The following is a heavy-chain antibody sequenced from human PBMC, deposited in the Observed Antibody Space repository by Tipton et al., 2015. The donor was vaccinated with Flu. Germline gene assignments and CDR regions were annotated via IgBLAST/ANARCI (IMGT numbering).Heavy chain of an antibody. D-gene: IGHD4-11*01. CDR3: ATTYSISGPK. CDR2: FYFSGTT. J-gene: IGHJ4*02. Sequence: LRLSCTVSGGSVNTNNYFWGWIREPPGRGLDWIGSFYFSGTTYYNPSLKSRVTISVDTSKNQFSLRLTSVTAADSGIYYCATTYSISGPKWGRGTLVTVSS. V-gene: IGHV4-39*01. CDR1: GGSVNTNNYF.